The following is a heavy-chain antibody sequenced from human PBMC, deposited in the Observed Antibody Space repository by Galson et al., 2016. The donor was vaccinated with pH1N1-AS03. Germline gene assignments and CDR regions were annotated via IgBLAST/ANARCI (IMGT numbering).Heavy chain of an antibody. CDR3: ARPRRDGYNFDAFDI. Sequence: SETLSLTCTVSGGSIGSEDFHWGWIRQPPGKGLEWIGLIYPSGSTYYSPSFQRRVSISVDTSKDQFSLRLFSVTAADTAVYYCARPRRDGYNFDAFDIWGQGSPGHRLL. V-gene: IGHV4-38-2*02. CDR2: IYPSGST. J-gene: IGHJ3*02. CDR1: GGSIGSEDFH. D-gene: IGHD5-24*01.